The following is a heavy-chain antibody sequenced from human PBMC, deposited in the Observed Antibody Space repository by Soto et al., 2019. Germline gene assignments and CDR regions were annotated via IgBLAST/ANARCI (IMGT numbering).Heavy chain of an antibody. J-gene: IGHJ4*02. D-gene: IGHD6-19*01. CDR1: GFTFSSYA. CDR2: ISYDGSNK. CDR3: ARDVGSGWYDRSTYFDY. V-gene: IGHV3-30-3*01. Sequence: GGSLRLSCAASGFTFSSYAMHWVRQAPGKGLEWVAVISYDGSNKYYADSVKGRFTISRDNSKNTLYLQMNSLRAEDTAVYYCARDVGSGWYDRSTYFDYWGQGTLVTVSS.